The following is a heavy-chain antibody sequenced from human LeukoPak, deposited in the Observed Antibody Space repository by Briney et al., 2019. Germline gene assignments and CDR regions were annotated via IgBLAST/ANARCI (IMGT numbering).Heavy chain of an antibody. CDR1: GFTFSSYG. D-gene: IGHD3-10*01. Sequence: PGGSLRLSCAASGFTFSSYGMHWVRQAPGKGLEWVAFIRYDGSNKYYADSVKGRFTISRDNSKNTLYLQMNSLRAEDTAVYYCAKDGKIREKSWFDPWGQGTLVTVSS. J-gene: IGHJ5*02. CDR2: IRYDGSNK. CDR3: AKDGKIREKSWFDP. V-gene: IGHV3-30*02.